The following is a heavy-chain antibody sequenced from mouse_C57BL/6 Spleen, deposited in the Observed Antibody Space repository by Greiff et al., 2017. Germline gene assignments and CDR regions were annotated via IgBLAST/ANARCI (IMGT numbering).Heavy chain of an antibody. CDR3: ARWGYYYGSSKGAWFAY. Sequence: VQLQQSGAELVKPGASVKISCKASGYAFSSYWMNWVKQRPGKGLEWIGQIYPGDGDTNYNGKFKGKATLTADKSSSTAYMQLSSLTSEDSAVYVCARWGYYYGSSKGAWFAYWGQGTLVTVSA. D-gene: IGHD1-1*01. V-gene: IGHV1-80*01. J-gene: IGHJ3*01. CDR1: GYAFSSYW. CDR2: IYPGDGDT.